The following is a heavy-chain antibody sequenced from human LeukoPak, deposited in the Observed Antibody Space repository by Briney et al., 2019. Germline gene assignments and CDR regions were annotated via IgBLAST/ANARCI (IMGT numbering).Heavy chain of an antibody. CDR1: GGPISSYY. CDR3: ARAVAGTAEYFQH. Sequence: SETLSLTCTVSGGPISSYYWGWIRQPPGKGLEWIGSIYYSGSTYYNPSLKSRVTISVDTSKNQFSLKLSSVTAADTAVYYCARAVAGTAEYFQHWGQGTLVTVSS. CDR2: IYYSGST. D-gene: IGHD6-19*01. V-gene: IGHV4-39*01. J-gene: IGHJ1*01.